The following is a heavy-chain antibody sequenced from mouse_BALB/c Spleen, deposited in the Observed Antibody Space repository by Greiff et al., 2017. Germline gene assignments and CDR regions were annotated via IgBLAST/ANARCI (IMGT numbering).Heavy chain of an antibody. CDR3: ARTAYYGSSYGWFAY. J-gene: IGHJ3*01. CDR1: GFTFSSFG. Sequence: EVKLMESGGGLVQPGGSRKLSCAASGFTFSSFGMHWVRQAPEKGLEWVAYISSGSSTIYYADTVKGRFTISRDNPKNTLFLQMTSLRSEDTAMYYCARTAYYGSSYGWFAYWGQGTLVTVSA. V-gene: IGHV5-17*02. CDR2: ISSGSSTI. D-gene: IGHD1-1*01.